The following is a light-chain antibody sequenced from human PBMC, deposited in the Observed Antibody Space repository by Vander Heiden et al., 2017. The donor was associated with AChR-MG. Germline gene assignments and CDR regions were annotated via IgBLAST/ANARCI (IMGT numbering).Light chain of an antibody. CDR2: DVS. V-gene: IGLV2-14*01. Sequence: QSALTQPAYVSASPGQSITNSCTGTSSDVGSYNYVSWYQQHPGKAPKLMIYDVSHRPAGVSDRFSGSKSGNTASLTISGLQAEDEADYYCSSFTSSSTYVFGTGTKVTVL. CDR3: SSFTSSSTYV. CDR1: SSDVGSYNY. J-gene: IGLJ1*01.